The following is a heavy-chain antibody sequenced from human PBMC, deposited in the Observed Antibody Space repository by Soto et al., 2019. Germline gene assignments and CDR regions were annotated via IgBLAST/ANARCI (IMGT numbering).Heavy chain of an antibody. V-gene: IGHV3-33*05. J-gene: IGHJ4*02. CDR1: GFTFRSYV. CDR3: ARWGTTGGLVV. D-gene: IGHD3-16*01. CDR2: TSYDGSNN. Sequence: QVQLVESGGGVVQPGTSLRLSCVGSGFTFRSYVIHWVRQAPGKGLEWVALTSYDGSNNFYGDSVKGRFTISRHNSRNTVELQMDSLRFEDTALYYCARWGTTGGLVVWGQGTLVSVSS.